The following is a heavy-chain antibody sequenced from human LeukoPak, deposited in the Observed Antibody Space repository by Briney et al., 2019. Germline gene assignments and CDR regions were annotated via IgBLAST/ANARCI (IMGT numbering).Heavy chain of an antibody. CDR2: IYYSGGS. CDR3: ARVRGIAAAYWYFDL. J-gene: IGHJ2*01. V-gene: IGHV4-31*03. CDR1: GGSITSGGYY. D-gene: IGHD6-25*01. Sequence: SETLSLTCTVSGGSITSGGYYWSWIRQHPGKGLEWIGYIYYSGGSYYNPSLQSRITISVDTSENQFSLKLSSVTAADTAVYYCARVRGIAAAYWYFDLWGRGTLVTVSS.